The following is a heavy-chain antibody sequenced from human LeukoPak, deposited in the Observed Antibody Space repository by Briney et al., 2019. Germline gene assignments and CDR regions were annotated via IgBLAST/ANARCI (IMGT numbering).Heavy chain of an antibody. CDR1: GFTFSSYA. CDR2: ISDSGGSP. D-gene: IGHD6-13*01. V-gene: IGHV3-23*01. Sequence: PGGSLRLSCAASGFTFSSYATSWVRQAPGEGLEWVSAISDSGGSPFYSDSVKGRFTISRDNSKNSLYLQMNSLRAEDTAVYFCAKEGRSTTPGYWGQGTLVTVSS. J-gene: IGHJ4*02. CDR3: AKEGRSTTPGY.